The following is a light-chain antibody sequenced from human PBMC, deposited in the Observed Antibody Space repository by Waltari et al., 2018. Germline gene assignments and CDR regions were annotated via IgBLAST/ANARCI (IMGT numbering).Light chain of an antibody. CDR2: DAS. CDR1: QSVTTY. Sequence: EIVLTQSPANLALSPGEGATLSCRASQSVTTYLAWYQQKPGQAPRLLIYDASKRATGIPARFSGSGSGTDFTLTISSLEPEDFAVYYCQQRSNWPLTFGGGTNVEIK. CDR3: QQRSNWPLT. V-gene: IGKV3-11*01. J-gene: IGKJ4*01.